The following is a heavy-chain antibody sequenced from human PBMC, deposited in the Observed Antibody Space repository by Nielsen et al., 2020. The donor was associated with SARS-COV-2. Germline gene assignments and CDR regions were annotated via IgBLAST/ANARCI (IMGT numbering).Heavy chain of an antibody. Sequence: SETLSLTCAVYGGSFSGYYWSWIRQPPGKGLEWIGEINHSGSTNYNPSLKSRVTISVDTSKNQFSLKLSSVTAADTAVYYCARGHKGAAAGYYFDYWSQGTLVTVSS. CDR1: GGSFSGYY. CDR3: ARGHKGAAAGYYFDY. D-gene: IGHD6-13*01. V-gene: IGHV4-34*01. J-gene: IGHJ4*02. CDR2: INHSGST.